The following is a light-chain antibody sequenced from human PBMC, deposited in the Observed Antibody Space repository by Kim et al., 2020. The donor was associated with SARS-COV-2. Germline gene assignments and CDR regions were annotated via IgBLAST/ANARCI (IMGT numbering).Light chain of an antibody. CDR3: CSYGGPAAPVL. J-gene: IGLJ2*01. V-gene: IGLV2-23*02. Sequence: QSALTQPASVSGSPGQSISISCTGARGDIGTYNLVSWYQQYPGEAPKLIMYEIIKRPSGIPTRFSGSKSGDTASLTISGLQAEDEADYYCCSYGGPAAPVLFGGGTQLTFL. CDR2: EII. CDR1: RGDIGTYNL.